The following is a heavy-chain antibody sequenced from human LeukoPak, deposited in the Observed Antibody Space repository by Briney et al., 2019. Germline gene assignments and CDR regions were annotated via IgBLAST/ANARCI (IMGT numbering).Heavy chain of an antibody. CDR2: INPSGGST. Sequence: GASVKVSCTASGYTFTSYYMHWVRQAPGQGLEWMGIINPSGGSTSYAQKFQGRVTMTRDTSTSTVYMELSSLRSEDTAVYYCARVAVPAANYYYYGMDVWGQGTTVTVSS. V-gene: IGHV1-46*01. CDR3: ARVAVPAANYYYYGMDV. J-gene: IGHJ6*02. CDR1: GYTFTSYY. D-gene: IGHD2-2*01.